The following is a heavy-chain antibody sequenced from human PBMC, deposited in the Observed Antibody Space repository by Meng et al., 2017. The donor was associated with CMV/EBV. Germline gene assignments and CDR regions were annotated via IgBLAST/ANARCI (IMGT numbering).Heavy chain of an antibody. J-gene: IGHJ4*02. CDR1: GFTFSSYA. Sequence: GGSLRLSCAASGFTFSSYAMHWVRQAPGKGLEWVAVISYDGSNKYYADSVKGRFTISRDNSKNTLYLQMNSLRAEDTAVYYCARDYQLERRSDDYWGQGTLVTVSS. D-gene: IGHD1-1*01. CDR2: ISYDGSNK. V-gene: IGHV3-30*04. CDR3: ARDYQLERRSDDY.